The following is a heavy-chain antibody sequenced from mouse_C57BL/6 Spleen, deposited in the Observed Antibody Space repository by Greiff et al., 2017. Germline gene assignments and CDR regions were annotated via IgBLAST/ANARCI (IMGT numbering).Heavy chain of an antibody. CDR1: GYTFTDYY. CDR3: ASWDDYFDY. D-gene: IGHD4-1*01. Sequence: EVKLVESGPVLVKPGASVKMSCKASGYTFTDYYMNWVKQSHGKSLEWIGVINPYNGGTSYNQKFKGKATLTVDKSSSTAYMELNSLTSEDSAVYYCASWDDYFDYWGQGTTLTVSS. J-gene: IGHJ2*01. V-gene: IGHV1-19*01. CDR2: INPYNGGT.